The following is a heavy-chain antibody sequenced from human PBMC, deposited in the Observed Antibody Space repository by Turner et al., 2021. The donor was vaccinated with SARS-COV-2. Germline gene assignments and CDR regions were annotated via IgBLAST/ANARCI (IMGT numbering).Heavy chain of an antibody. CDR3: AREDDFWSGYQYYRMDV. Sequence: EVQLVESGGGLVKPGGSLRRSCAASGFTFSSYSMNWVRQAPGRGLEWVSSISSRTIFIYYADSVKGRFTISRDNAKNSLYLQMNSLRAEDTAVYYCAREDDFWSGYQYYRMDVWGQGTTVTVSS. CDR2: ISSRTIFI. V-gene: IGHV3-21*01. CDR1: GFTFSSYS. J-gene: IGHJ6*02. D-gene: IGHD3-3*01.